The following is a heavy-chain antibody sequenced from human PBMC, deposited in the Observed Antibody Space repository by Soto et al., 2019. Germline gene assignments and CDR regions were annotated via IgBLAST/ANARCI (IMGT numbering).Heavy chain of an antibody. CDR1: GGSISSYY. V-gene: IGHV4-59*01. CDR2: IYYSGST. J-gene: IGHJ4*02. D-gene: IGHD3-22*01. CDR3: ARVAGSSGYYAPFDY. Sequence: SETLSLTCTVSGGSISSYYWSWIRQPPGKGLEWIGYIYYSGSTNYNPSLKSRVTISVDTSKNQFSLKLSSVTAADTAVYYCARVAGSSGYYAPFDYWGQGTLVTVS.